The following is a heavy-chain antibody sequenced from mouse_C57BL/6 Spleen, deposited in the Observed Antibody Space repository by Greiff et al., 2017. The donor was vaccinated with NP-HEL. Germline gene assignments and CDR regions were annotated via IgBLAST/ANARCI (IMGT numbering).Heavy chain of an antibody. J-gene: IGHJ2*01. D-gene: IGHD2-4*01. Sequence: VHLVESGPGLVAPSQSLSITCTVSGFSLTSYAISWVRQPPGKGLEWLGVIWTGGGINYNSALKSRLSISKDNSKSQVFLKMNSLQTDDTARYYCARNDYEGRFFDYWGQGTTLTVSS. CDR2: IWTGGGI. CDR3: ARNDYEGRFFDY. CDR1: GFSLTSYA. V-gene: IGHV2-9-1*01.